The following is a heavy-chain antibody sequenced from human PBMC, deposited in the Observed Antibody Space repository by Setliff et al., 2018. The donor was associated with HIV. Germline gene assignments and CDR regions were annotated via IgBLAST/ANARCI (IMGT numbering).Heavy chain of an antibody. D-gene: IGHD3-10*01. V-gene: IGHV5-51*01. J-gene: IGHJ4*02. CDR3: ARLPGGSVYYVDY. CDR1: GYSFTTYW. CDR2: INPADSDT. Sequence: KPGESLKISCKGSGYSFTTYWIAWVRQMPGEGLEWMGIINPADSDTRYSPSFQGQVTFSADKSINTAYLQWSGLKASSTAIYYCARLPGGSVYYVDYWGQGTLVTVSS.